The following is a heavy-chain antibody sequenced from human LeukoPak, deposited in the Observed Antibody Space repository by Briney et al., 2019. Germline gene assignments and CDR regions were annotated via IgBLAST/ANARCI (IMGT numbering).Heavy chain of an antibody. J-gene: IGHJ4*02. Sequence: GGSLRLSCAVSGFTVTSNYMSWVRQAPGKGLEWVSVLYSGGDTYYADSVRGRFTFSRHNSKNTMHLQINSLRPEDTAVYYCARGGGDYNPFDYWGQGTLVTVSS. CDR3: ARGGGDYNPFDY. CDR1: GFTVTSNY. CDR2: LYSGGDT. V-gene: IGHV3-53*04. D-gene: IGHD4-17*01.